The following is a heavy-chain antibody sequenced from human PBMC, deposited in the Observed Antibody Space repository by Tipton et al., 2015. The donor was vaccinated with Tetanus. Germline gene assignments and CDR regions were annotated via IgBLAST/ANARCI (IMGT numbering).Heavy chain of an antibody. Sequence: GLVKPSQTLSLSCTVSGGPITSGNYYWNWIRQVPGKGLEWIGYTHHSGNTKYNPSLSGRVTTSVDTSKNQFSLKISSLTAADTAVYYCARWGDASGSTNLYAFDIWGQGTMVSVSS. CDR1: GGPITSGNYY. D-gene: IGHD3-10*01. J-gene: IGHJ3*02. CDR2: THHSGNT. V-gene: IGHV4-61*01. CDR3: ARWGDASGSTNLYAFDI.